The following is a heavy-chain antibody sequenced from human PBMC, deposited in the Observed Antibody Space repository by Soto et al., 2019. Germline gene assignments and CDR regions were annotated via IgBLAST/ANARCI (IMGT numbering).Heavy chain of an antibody. V-gene: IGHV4-34*01. J-gene: IGHJ6*02. Sequence: PSETLSLTCAVYGGSSSGYYWSWIRQPPGKGLEWIGAINHSGRTNYNPSLKSRVTISVDTSKNQFSLKLSSVTAADTAVYYCARGGSESYILYYGMDVWGQGTTVTVSS. CDR2: INHSGRT. CDR1: GGSSSGYY. D-gene: IGHD3-10*01. CDR3: ARGGSESYILYYGMDV.